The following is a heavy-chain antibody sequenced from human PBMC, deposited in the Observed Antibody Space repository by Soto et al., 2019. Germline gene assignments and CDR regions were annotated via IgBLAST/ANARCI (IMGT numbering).Heavy chain of an antibody. J-gene: IGHJ4*02. Sequence: GASVKVSCKASRYTFTDYYVHWVRQAPGQGLEWMGWINPNSGGTNYAQKFQGWVTMTRDTSISTAYMELSRLTSDDTAVYYCATQRSEWELSFDYWGQGTLVTVSS. CDR1: RYTFTDYY. CDR3: ATQRSEWELSFDY. V-gene: IGHV1-2*04. CDR2: INPNSGGT. D-gene: IGHD1-26*01.